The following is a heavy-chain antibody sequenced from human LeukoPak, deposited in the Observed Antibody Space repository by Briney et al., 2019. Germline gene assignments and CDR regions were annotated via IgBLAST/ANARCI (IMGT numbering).Heavy chain of an antibody. V-gene: IGHV3-21*01. J-gene: IGHJ4*02. Sequence: GGSLRLSCAASGFTFSSYGMHWVRQAPGKGLEWVSSISSHSSYIYYADSVKGRFTISRDNAKNSLYLQMNSLRAEDTAVYYCASFPYSSGYNRDYWGQGSLVTVSS. CDR3: ASFPYSSGYNRDY. D-gene: IGHD3-22*01. CDR1: GFTFSSYG. CDR2: ISSHSSYI.